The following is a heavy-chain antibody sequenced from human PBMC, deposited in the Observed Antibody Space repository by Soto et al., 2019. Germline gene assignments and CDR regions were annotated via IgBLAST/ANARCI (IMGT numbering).Heavy chain of an antibody. J-gene: IGHJ6*02. CDR1: GASIGSSY. D-gene: IGHD5-18*01. CDR2: IFYSGST. Sequence: SETLSLTCTVSGASIGSSYWSWIRRPPGKGLEWMGYIFYSGSTNYSPSLNSRVSITVDTSKNQLSLDLSSVTAADTAVYYCAGGGLRGYSDGYGDGDYYYGMDGWGQGNTVTVSS. CDR3: AGGGLRGYSDGYGDGDYYYGMDG. V-gene: IGHV4-59*01.